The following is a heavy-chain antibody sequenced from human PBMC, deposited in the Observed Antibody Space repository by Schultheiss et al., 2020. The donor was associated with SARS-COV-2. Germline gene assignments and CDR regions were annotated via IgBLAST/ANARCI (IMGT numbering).Heavy chain of an antibody. CDR3: ARGRACSSTSCLIDY. CDR2: IDHSGST. J-gene: IGHJ4*02. D-gene: IGHD2-2*01. Sequence: SETLSLTCAVYGGSFSGYYWSWIRQPPGKGLEWIGEIDHSGSTNYNPFLKSRVTISADTSKNQFSLKLNSVTAADTAVYYCARGRACSSTSCLIDYWGQGTLVTVSS. V-gene: IGHV4-34*01. CDR1: GGSFSGYY.